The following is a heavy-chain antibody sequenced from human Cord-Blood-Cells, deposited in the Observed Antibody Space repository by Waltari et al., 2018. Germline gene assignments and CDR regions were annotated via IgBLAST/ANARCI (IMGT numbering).Heavy chain of an antibody. CDR2: IWYDGSNK. V-gene: IGHV3-33*01. Sequence: QVQLVESGGGVVQPGRSLRLSCAASGFTFSSYGMHWVGQAPGKGLEWVAVIWYDGSNKYYADSVKGRFTISRDNSKNTLYLQMNSLRAEDTAVYYCARYYYGSGSYYDYWGQGTLVTVSS. J-gene: IGHJ4*02. CDR3: ARYYYGSGSYYDY. D-gene: IGHD3-10*01. CDR1: GFTFSSYG.